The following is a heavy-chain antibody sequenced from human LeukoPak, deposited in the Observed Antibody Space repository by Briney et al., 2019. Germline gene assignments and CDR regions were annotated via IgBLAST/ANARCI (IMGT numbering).Heavy chain of an antibody. J-gene: IGHJ5*02. D-gene: IGHD3-22*01. CDR2: INPNSGGT. CDR3: ARDLDSSGDNWFDP. Sequence: GASVKVSCKASGYSFTGYYMHWVRQAPGQGLEWMGWINPNSGGTKYAQKFQGRVTMTRDTSISTAYMELSRLRSDDTAVYYCARDLDSSGDNWFDPWGQGTLVTVSS. CDR1: GYSFTGYY. V-gene: IGHV1-2*02.